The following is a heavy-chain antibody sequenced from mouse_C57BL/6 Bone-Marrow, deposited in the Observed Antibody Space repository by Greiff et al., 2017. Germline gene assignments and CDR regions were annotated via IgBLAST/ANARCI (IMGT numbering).Heavy chain of an antibody. D-gene: IGHD1-1*01. CDR3: TVPYYYGSSCYYAMDY. J-gene: IGHJ4*01. CDR2: IDPETGGT. V-gene: IGHV1-15*01. CDR1: GYTFTDYE. Sequence: VKLMESGAELVRPGASVTLSCKASGYTFTDYEMHWVKQTPVHGLEWIGAIDPETGGTAYNQKFKGKAILTADKSSSTAYMELRSLTSEDSAVYYCTVPYYYGSSCYYAMDYWSQGTSVTVSS.